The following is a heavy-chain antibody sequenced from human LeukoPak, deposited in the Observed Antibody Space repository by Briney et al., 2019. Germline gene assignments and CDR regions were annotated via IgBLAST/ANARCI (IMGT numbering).Heavy chain of an antibody. V-gene: IGHV1-3*01. Sequence: ASVKVSCKASGYTFTSYAMHWVRQAPGQRLEWMGWINAGNGNTKYSQKFQGRVTITRDTSASTAYMELSSMRSEDTAVYYCARDLSTWYYYDSSGYYLDYWGQGTLVTVSS. D-gene: IGHD3-22*01. CDR1: GYTFTSYA. CDR2: INAGNGNT. CDR3: ARDLSTWYYYDSSGYYLDY. J-gene: IGHJ4*02.